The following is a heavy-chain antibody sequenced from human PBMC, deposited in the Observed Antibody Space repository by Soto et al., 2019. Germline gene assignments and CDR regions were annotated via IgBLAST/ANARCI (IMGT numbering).Heavy chain of an antibody. V-gene: IGHV1-69*13. D-gene: IGHD6-13*01. CDR2: VIPIFGTA. CDR3: ARDGAAAGTF. CDR1: GGTFSSYA. J-gene: IGHJ4*02. Sequence: EASVKVSCKASGGTFSSYAISWVRQAPGQGLEWMGWVIPIFGTANYAQKFQGRVTITADESTSTAYMELSSLRSEDTAVYYCARDGAAAGTFWGQGTLVTAPQ.